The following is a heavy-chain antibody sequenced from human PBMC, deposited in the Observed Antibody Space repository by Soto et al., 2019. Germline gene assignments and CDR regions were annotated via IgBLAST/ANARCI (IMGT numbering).Heavy chain of an antibody. CDR2: INHSGST. V-gene: IGHV4-34*01. CDR1: GGSFSGYY. CDR3: ARKRWHAFDI. D-gene: IGHD3-16*01. J-gene: IGHJ3*02. Sequence: SETLSLTCAVYGGSFSGYYWSWIRQPPGKGLEWIGEINHSGSTNYNPSLKSRVTISVDTSKNQFSLKLSSVTAADTAVYYCARKRWHAFDIWGQGTMVTVSS.